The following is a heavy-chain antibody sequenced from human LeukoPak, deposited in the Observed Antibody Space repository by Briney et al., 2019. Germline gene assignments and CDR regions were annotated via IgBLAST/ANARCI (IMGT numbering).Heavy chain of an antibody. D-gene: IGHD6-6*01. Sequence: PGGSLRLSCVASGCTFRNYGMHWIRQAPGKGLEWVSVIYYDGSKKYYADFVKGRFAISRDNSKNVVYLQMDSLRAEDTAVYYCARVGQLAAQGYYFDYWGQGTLVTVSS. CDR1: GCTFRNYG. V-gene: IGHV3-33*01. CDR3: ARVGQLAAQGYYFDY. J-gene: IGHJ4*02. CDR2: IYYDGSKK.